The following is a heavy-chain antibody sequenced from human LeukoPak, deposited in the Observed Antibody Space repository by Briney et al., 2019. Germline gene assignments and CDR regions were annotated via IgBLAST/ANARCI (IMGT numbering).Heavy chain of an antibody. CDR3: AIVSDCSGTTCYTAYSYYYYMDV. CDR1: GFKFYAFW. J-gene: IGHJ6*03. Sequence: GGSLRLSCAASGFKFYAFWMSWVRQAPGKGLEWVGLIKSKADGGTTDYSAPVKGRFTISRDDSQNTLFLQMDSLTDEDIATYYCAIVSDCSGTTCYTAYSYYYYMDVWGRGTTVTVSS. D-gene: IGHD2-2*02. CDR2: IKSKADGGTT. V-gene: IGHV3-15*01.